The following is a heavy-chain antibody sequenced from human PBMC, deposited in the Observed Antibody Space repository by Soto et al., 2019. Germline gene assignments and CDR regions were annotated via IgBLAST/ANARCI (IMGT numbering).Heavy chain of an antibody. CDR3: ASVDCTGAYCYSWPFNYGVDV. CDR1: GFTFNTYG. D-gene: IGHD2-15*01. J-gene: IGHJ6*04. V-gene: IGHV3-33*08. Sequence: QVQLVESGGGVVQPGGSLRLSCTTSGFTFNTYGMHWVRQAPGKGLEWVAIIWSGGSNKYYADAVKGRFTISRDNSKNTLYLQMNSVRAEDTALYYCASVDCTGAYCYSWPFNYGVDVWGKGTTVTVSS. CDR2: IWSGGSNK.